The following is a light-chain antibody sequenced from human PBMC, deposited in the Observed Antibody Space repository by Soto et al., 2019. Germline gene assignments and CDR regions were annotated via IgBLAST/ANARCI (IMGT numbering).Light chain of an antibody. CDR2: AVS. V-gene: IGKV3-20*01. CDR1: RTVDSTY. J-gene: IGKJ1*01. Sequence: EIVLTQSPGTLSLSPGERATISCRASRTVDSTYLAWYQQKPGQAPRLLIYAVSTRATGIPDRFSGSGSGTDFTLTIRRLEPEDFAVYHCQQYVGSSRTFGQGTKVDI. CDR3: QQYVGSSRT.